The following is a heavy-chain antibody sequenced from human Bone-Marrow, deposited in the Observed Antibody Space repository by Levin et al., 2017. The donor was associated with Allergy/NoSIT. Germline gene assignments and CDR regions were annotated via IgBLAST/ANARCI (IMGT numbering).Heavy chain of an antibody. Sequence: SQTLSLTCAISGDSVSSTSVAWNWIRQSPSRGLEWLGRTYYRSKWYNDYAVSVKSRITINPDTSKNQFSLQLTSVTPEDTAVYYCARDRPFSGWDSNEAFDIWGQGTLVTVSS. CDR1: GDSVSSTSVA. V-gene: IGHV6-1*01. CDR3: ARDRPFSGWDSNEAFDI. J-gene: IGHJ3*02. D-gene: IGHD6-19*01. CDR2: TYYRSKWYN.